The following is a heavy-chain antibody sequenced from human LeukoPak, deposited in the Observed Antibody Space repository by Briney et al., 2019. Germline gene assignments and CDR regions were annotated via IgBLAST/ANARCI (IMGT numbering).Heavy chain of an antibody. CDR2: ISYSGST. D-gene: IGHD1-26*01. V-gene: IGHV4-31*03. CDR1: GGSISSGGYY. Sequence: SETLSLTCTVSGGSISSGGYYWSWIRQHPGKGLEWIGYISYSGSTYYNPSLKSRVTISVDTSKNQFSLKLSSVTAADTAVYYCARDSMVGYAFDIWGQGTMVTVSS. J-gene: IGHJ3*02. CDR3: ARDSMVGYAFDI.